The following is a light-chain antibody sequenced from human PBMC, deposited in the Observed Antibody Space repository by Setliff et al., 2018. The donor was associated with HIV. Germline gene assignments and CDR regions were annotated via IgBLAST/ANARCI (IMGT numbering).Light chain of an antibody. CDR3: QQYNNYPKT. CDR1: QSISNW. V-gene: IGKV1-5*03. CDR2: QAS. Sequence: DIQMTQSPSTLSASVGDRVTITCRASQSISNWLAWYQQKPGKAPKLLIYQASSLESGVPSRFSGSGSGTEFTLTISSLQPDDFANYYCQQYNNYPKTFGHGTKV. J-gene: IGKJ1*01.